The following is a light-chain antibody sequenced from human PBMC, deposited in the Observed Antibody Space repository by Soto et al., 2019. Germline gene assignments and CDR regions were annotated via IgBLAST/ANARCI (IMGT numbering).Light chain of an antibody. Sequence: AIRMTQSPSSFSASTGDTVTITCRASQGITSYLAWYQQKPGTAPILLIYAASTLQSGAPSRFSGSGSGTDFTLTIRSLQSEDFATYYCQQYYSYPRTFGQGTKVEIK. CDR3: QQYYSYPRT. J-gene: IGKJ1*01. CDR2: AAS. V-gene: IGKV1-8*01. CDR1: QGITSY.